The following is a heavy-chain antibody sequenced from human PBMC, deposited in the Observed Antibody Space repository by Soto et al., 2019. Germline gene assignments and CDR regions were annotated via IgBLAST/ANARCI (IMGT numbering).Heavy chain of an antibody. CDR1: GGSISRYY. CDR2: IYYSGST. Sequence: QVQLQESGPGLVKPSETLSLTCTVSGGSISRYYWSWIRQPPGKGLEWIGYIYYSGSTDYDPSLKSRVALSVDTSKNQFSLKLSSVTAADTAVYYCARRWGTYFDFWGQGTLVTVSS. V-gene: IGHV4-59*01. CDR3: ARRWGTYFDF. D-gene: IGHD7-27*01. J-gene: IGHJ4*02.